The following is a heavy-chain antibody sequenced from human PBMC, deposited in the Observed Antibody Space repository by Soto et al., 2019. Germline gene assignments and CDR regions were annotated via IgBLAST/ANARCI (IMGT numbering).Heavy chain of an antibody. CDR3: ARAWIQLWPRD. Sequence: QVRLVESGGGVVQPGRSLRLSCAASGFIFSNYAMHWVRQAPGKGLEWVAVISYDGTNKYYTDSVKGRFTISRDNSKNTLYLQMNSLRPEDTAVYYCARAWIQLWPRDWGQGTLVTVSS. V-gene: IGHV3-30-3*01. D-gene: IGHD5-18*01. CDR2: ISYDGTNK. CDR1: GFIFSNYA. J-gene: IGHJ4*02.